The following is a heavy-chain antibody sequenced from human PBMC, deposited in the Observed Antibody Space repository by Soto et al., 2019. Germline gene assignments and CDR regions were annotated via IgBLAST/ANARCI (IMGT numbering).Heavy chain of an antibody. Sequence: ESGGGLVQPGGSLKVSCAGLGFNFSDSALHWVRQPSGKGLEWLGRIRGRSKKFATSYATSVRGRFSLSRDVSRNTAYLQMNSLRDDDTGVYFFTARGGDSLQDIWGQGTLVTVSS. CDR3: TARGGDSLQDI. CDR1: GFNFSDSA. J-gene: IGHJ4*02. D-gene: IGHD4-17*01. V-gene: IGHV3-73*01. CDR2: IRGRSKKFAT.